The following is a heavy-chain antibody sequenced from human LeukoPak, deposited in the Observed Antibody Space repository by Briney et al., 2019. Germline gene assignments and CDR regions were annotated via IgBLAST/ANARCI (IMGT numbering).Heavy chain of an antibody. CDR3: ARELYGVYFDY. CDR1: GGSISSSSYY. CDR2: IYYSGST. D-gene: IGHD2-15*01. Sequence: PSETLSLTCTVSGGSISSSSYYWGWIRQPPGKGLEWIGSIYYSGSTYYNPSLKSRVTISVDTSKNQFSLKLSSVTAADTAVYYCARELYGVYFDYWGQGTLVTVSS. J-gene: IGHJ4*02. V-gene: IGHV4-39*07.